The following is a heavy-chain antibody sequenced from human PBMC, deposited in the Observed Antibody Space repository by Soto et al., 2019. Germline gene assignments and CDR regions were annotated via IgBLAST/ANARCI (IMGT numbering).Heavy chain of an antibody. CDR3: ATSQKGYNWNYFDH. CDR2: VFYTGFT. D-gene: IGHD1-20*01. CDR1: GASISGSYYY. J-gene: IGHJ4*02. Sequence: SETMSLTCAVSGASISGSYYYWAWLRQSPGKGPEWIGSVFYTGFTSYNPSLESRVSVSVDTSKSQFSLKLSAVTAADTAVYYCATSQKGYNWNYFDHWGQGALVTVS. V-gene: IGHV4-39*01.